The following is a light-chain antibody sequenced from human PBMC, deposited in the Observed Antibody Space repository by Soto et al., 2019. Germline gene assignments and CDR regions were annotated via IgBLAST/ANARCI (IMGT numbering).Light chain of an antibody. J-gene: IGKJ1*01. CDR1: QSVSSNY. CDR3: QQYGSSPRT. V-gene: IGKV3-20*01. CDR2: GAS. Sequence: EIVLTQSPGTLSLSPGERAILSCRASQSVSSNYLAWYRQRPGQAPSLLIYGASSRATGIPDRFSGSGSGTDFTLTIGRLEPEDFAVYYCQQYGSSPRTFGQGTKVDIK.